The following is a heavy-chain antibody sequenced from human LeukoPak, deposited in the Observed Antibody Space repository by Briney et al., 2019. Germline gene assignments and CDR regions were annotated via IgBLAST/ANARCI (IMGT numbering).Heavy chain of an antibody. CDR1: GFRFSDYY. J-gene: IGHJ4*02. D-gene: IGHD5-18*01. CDR3: ARDHHPFTA. Sequence: EGSLRLSCAASGFRFSDYYMTWIRQAPGKGLEWVSYISRTSDTNYADSVKGRFTISRDNAKNALYLQMNSLRAEDTAVYYCARDHHPFTAWGQGTLVSVSS. CDR2: ISRTSDT. V-gene: IGHV3-11*06.